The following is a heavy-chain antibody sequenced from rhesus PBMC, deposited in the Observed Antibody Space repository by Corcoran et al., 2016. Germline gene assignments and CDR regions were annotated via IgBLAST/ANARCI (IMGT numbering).Heavy chain of an antibody. CDR2: ISGSGGST. J-gene: IGHJ4*01. Sequence: QLQLQESGPGLVKPSETLSLTCAVSGGSISSNYWSWIRQPPGKGLEWIGRISGSGGSTDYNPPLKSRVTISTDTSKNQVSLKLSSVTAADTAVYYCAREGTYNFWTGYPFDYWGQGVLVTVSS. CDR3: AREGTYNFWTGYPFDY. CDR1: GGSISSNY. V-gene: IGHV4-173*01. D-gene: IGHD3-3*01.